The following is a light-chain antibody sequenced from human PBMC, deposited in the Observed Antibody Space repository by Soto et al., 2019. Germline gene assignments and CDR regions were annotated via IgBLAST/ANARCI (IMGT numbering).Light chain of an antibody. CDR1: SSDVGYYDY. CDR3: SSYTTTHTLV. CDR2: DVS. V-gene: IGLV2-14*03. J-gene: IGLJ1*01. Sequence: QSALTQPASVSGSPGQSITISCTGTSSDVGYYDYVSWYQQHPGKAPKLMIYDVSNRASGASDRFSGSKSGNTASLTISGLQADDEADYYCSSYTTTHTLVFGPGTKLTVL.